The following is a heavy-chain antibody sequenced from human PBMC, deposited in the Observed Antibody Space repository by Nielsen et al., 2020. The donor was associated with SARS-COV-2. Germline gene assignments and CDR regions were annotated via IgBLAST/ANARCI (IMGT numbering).Heavy chain of an antibody. D-gene: IGHD2-2*01. CDR1: GYSFNMYT. CDR2: INTKTGDP. CDR3: ARKTCGSTSCPFGY. Sequence: ASVKVSCKASGYSFNMYTMNWVRQAPGQGLEWMGWINTKTGDPTYAQGFSGRFVFPVDTSVTTAYLQISSLEAEDTAVYYCARKTCGSTSCPFGYWGQGTLVTVSS. J-gene: IGHJ4*02. V-gene: IGHV7-4-1*02.